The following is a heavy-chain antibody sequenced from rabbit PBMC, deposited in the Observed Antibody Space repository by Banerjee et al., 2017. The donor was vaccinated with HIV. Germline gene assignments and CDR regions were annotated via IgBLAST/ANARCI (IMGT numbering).Heavy chain of an antibody. J-gene: IGHJ4*01. CDR3: ARGTRYVGYAGGDYFEGYQFNL. CDR1: GFSFSSGYD. V-gene: IGHV1S45*01. Sequence: QQQLEESGGGLVKPGGTLTLTCKASGFSFSSGYDMCWVRQAPGKGLEWIACIGVGQGGTGYASWAKGRFSISKTSSTTVTLQMTSLTAADTATYFCARGTRYVGYAGGDYFEGYQFNLWGQGTLVTVS. D-gene: IGHD8-1*01. CDR2: IGVGQGGT.